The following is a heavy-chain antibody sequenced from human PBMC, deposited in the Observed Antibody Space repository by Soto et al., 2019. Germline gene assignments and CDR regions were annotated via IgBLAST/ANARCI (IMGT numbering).Heavy chain of an antibody. D-gene: IGHD6-19*01. CDR3: ARDSSGWSYAFDY. CDR1: GGTFSSYA. Sequence: ASVKVSCKASGGTFSSYAISWVRQAPGQGLEWMGGIIPIFGTANYAQKFQGRVTITADESTSTAYMELSSLRSEDTAVYYCARDSSGWSYAFDYWGQGTLVPVSP. J-gene: IGHJ4*02. V-gene: IGHV1-69*13. CDR2: IIPIFGTA.